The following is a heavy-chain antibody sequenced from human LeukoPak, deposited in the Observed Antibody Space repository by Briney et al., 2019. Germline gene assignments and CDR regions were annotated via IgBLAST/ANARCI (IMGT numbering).Heavy chain of an antibody. CDR1: GFTFSSYA. Sequence: GGSLRLSCAASGFTFSSYAMSWVRQAPGKGLEWVSAISGSGGSTYYADSVKGRFTISRDNSKNTLYLQMNSLRAEDTAVYYCAKTFYDILTGYLYYFDYWGQGTLVTVS. CDR2: ISGSGGST. J-gene: IGHJ4*02. CDR3: AKTFYDILTGYLYYFDY. D-gene: IGHD3-9*01. V-gene: IGHV3-23*01.